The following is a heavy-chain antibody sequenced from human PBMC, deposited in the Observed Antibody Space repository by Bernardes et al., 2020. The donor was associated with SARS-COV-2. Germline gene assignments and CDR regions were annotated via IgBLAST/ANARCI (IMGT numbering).Heavy chain of an antibody. J-gene: IGHJ4*02. CDR3: ARDGSGREYDFWSGHFNY. CDR1: GFTFSRYT. CDR2: ISSSNKYI. D-gene: IGHD3-3*01. V-gene: IGHV3-21*01. Sequence: GGSLRLSCAASGFTFSRYTMNWVRQAPGKGLEWVASISSSNKYIYYADSVKGRFTISRDNAQNSLFLQMNSLRVEDTAVYYCARDGSGREYDFWSGHFNYWGQGTLITVSS.